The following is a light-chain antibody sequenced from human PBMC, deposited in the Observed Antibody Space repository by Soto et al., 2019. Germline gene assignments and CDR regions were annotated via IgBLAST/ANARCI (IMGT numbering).Light chain of an antibody. CDR2: KGT. Sequence: SALAQPASVSGSPGQSVTISCTGTSSDVGAYNSVSWYQQHPDKAPQLMIYKGTQRPSGVSNRFSGSTSGNAASLTISGLQAGDEADCFCCSSAPESTYVFGTGTKV. CDR1: SSDVGAYNS. V-gene: IGLV2-23*01. J-gene: IGLJ1*01. CDR3: CSSAPESTYV.